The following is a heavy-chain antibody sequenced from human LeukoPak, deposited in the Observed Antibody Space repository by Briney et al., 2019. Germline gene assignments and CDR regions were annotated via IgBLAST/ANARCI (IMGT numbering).Heavy chain of an antibody. Sequence: ASVKVSCKASGYTFTSYGISWVRQAPGQGLEWMGWISAYNGNTNYAQKLQGRVTMTTDTSTSTAYMELRSLRSDDTAVYYCARGASHCSGGSCYTNWYFDLLGRGTLVTVSS. D-gene: IGHD2-15*01. J-gene: IGHJ2*01. CDR3: ARGASHCSGGSCYTNWYFDL. V-gene: IGHV1-18*01. CDR1: GYTFTSYG. CDR2: ISAYNGNT.